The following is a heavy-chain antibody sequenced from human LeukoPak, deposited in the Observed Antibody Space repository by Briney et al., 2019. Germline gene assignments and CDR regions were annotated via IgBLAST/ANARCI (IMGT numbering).Heavy chain of an antibody. CDR2: IYYSGST. CDR1: GGSISSGGYY. CDR3: ARDRGPYSGYDSYYFDY. Sequence: TLSLTCTVSGGSISSGGYYRSWIRQHPGKGLEWIGYIYYSGSTYYNPSLKSRVTISVDASKNQFSLKLSSVTAADTAVYYCARDRGPYSGYDSYYFDYWGQGTLVTVSS. D-gene: IGHD5-12*01. J-gene: IGHJ4*02. V-gene: IGHV4-31*03.